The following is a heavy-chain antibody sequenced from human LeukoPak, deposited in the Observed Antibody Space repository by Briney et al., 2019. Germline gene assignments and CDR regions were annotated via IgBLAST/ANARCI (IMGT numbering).Heavy chain of an antibody. V-gene: IGHV1-69*13. CDR3: ARSVKISGSYSYQFDY. D-gene: IGHD1-26*01. Sequence: ASVKVSCKASGGTFSSYAISWVRQAPGQGLEWMGGIIPIFGTANYAQKFQGRVTITADESTSTAYMELSSLRSEDTAVYYCARSVKISGSYSYQFDYWGQGTLVTVSS. CDR2: IIPIFGTA. CDR1: GGTFSSYA. J-gene: IGHJ4*02.